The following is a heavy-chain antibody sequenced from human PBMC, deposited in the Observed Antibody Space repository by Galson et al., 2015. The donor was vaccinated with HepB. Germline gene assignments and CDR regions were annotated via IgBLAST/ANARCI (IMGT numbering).Heavy chain of an antibody. V-gene: IGHV7-4-1*02. D-gene: IGHD2-15*01. CDR2: INTHTGNP. CDR3: TRDRGSGSHFFYY. CDR1: GYIFTRYA. J-gene: IGHJ4*02. Sequence: SVKVSCKASGYIFTRYAMNWVRQVPGQGLEWMGWINTHTGNPTYAQGFTGRFVFSLDTSVSTAYLQISSLKAEDTAVYYCTRDRGSGSHFFYYWGQGTLVTVSS.